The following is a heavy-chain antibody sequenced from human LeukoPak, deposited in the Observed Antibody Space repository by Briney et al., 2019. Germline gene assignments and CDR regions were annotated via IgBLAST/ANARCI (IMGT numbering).Heavy chain of an antibody. CDR3: AKVGYYDSSGYN. Sequence: GGSLRLSCAASGFTLSRYWMHWVRQAPGKGLVWVSRINSDGSSTSYADSVKGRFTISRDNAKNTLYLQMNSLRAEDTAVYYCAKVGYYDSSGYNWGQGNLVTVSS. J-gene: IGHJ4*02. CDR2: INSDGSST. CDR1: GFTLSRYW. D-gene: IGHD3-22*01. V-gene: IGHV3-74*01.